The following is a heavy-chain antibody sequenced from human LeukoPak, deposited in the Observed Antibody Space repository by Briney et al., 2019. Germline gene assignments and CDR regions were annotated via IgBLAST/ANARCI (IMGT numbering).Heavy chain of an antibody. J-gene: IGHJ4*02. CDR2: ICASAGNI. CDR1: GFIFRSSS. CDR3: AKRTAAVRGVMTYVDY. D-gene: IGHD3-10*02. Sequence: PGGSLRLSCAASGFIFRSSSMSWVRQAPGKGLEWVSSICASAGNIYYADSVKGRFTISRDNSKNTLFLQMNSLRAEDTDIYYCAKRTAAVRGVMTYVDYWGQGTLVTVSS. V-gene: IGHV3-23*01.